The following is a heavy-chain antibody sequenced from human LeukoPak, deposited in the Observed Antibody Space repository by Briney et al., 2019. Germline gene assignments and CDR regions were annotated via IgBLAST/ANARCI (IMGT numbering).Heavy chain of an antibody. CDR3: ARGGYSSWNFDY. CDR2: INPNSGGT. J-gene: IGHJ4*02. V-gene: IGHV1-2*02. D-gene: IGHD6-19*01. CDR1: GYTFTVYY. Sequence: ASVKVSCKASGYTFTVYYMHWVRQAPGQGLEWMGWINPNSGGTNYAQKFQGRVTMTRDTSTSTVYMELSSLRSEDTAVYYCARGGYSSWNFDYWGQGTLVTVSS.